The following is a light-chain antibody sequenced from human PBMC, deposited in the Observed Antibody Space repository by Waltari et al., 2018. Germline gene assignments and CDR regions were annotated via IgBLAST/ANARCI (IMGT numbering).Light chain of an antibody. CDR3: QQYIDWPPGT. J-gene: IGKJ1*01. CDR2: AAS. Sequence: IVMTQSPASLSVSPGERATLSCKTSQSISTNLAWYQQQPGQAPRLLIYAASTRATGFAARFSGSGSGTEFTLTISSLQSEDFAIYYCQQYIDWPPGTFGQGTRVEIK. CDR1: QSISTN. V-gene: IGKV3-15*01.